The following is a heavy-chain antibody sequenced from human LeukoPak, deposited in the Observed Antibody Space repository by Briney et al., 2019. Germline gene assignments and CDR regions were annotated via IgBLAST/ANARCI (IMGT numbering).Heavy chain of an antibody. D-gene: IGHD1-14*01. J-gene: IGHJ3*02. CDR3: ARHRLPRRPDAFDI. CDR2: INHSGST. CDR1: GGSFSGYY. Sequence: KTSETLSLTCAVYGGSFSGYYWSWIRQPPGKGLEWMGEINHSGSTNYNPSLKSRVTISVDTSKNQFSLKLSSVTAADTAVYYCARHRLPRRPDAFDIWGQGTMVTVSS. V-gene: IGHV4-34*01.